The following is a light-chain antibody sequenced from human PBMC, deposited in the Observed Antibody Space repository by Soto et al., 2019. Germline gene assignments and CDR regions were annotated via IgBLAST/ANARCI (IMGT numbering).Light chain of an antibody. Sequence: EIVLTQSPGTLCLSRGERASLSCRASQSVSSNYLAWYQQKPGQAPRLLIYGASSRATGIPDRFSGSGSGTDFTLTISRLEPEDFAVYYCHQYDSWTFGQGTKVDIK. CDR3: HQYDSWT. CDR2: GAS. V-gene: IGKV3-20*01. J-gene: IGKJ1*01. CDR1: QSVSSNY.